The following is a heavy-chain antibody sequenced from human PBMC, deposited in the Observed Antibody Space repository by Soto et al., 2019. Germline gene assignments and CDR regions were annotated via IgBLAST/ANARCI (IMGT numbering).Heavy chain of an antibody. CDR3: ARVAYYYDSTGYYSEDFQQ. J-gene: IGHJ1*01. D-gene: IGHD3-22*01. Sequence: SGKVCCKASGSTFTSSDINWVRQATGQGLEWMGWMNPNSGNTVYAQKFQGRVTMTRNTSISTAYMELSSLRSEDTAVYYCARVAYYYDSTGYYSEDFQQWGQRTRVTVSS. CDR1: GSTFTSSD. V-gene: IGHV1-8*01. CDR2: MNPNSGNT.